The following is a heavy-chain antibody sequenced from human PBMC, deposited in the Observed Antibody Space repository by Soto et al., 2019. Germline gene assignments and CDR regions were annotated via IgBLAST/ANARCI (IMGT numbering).Heavy chain of an antibody. CDR3: ALLYMICSSTSCYRHTVH. CDR2: IFSNDEK. V-gene: IGHV2-26*01. CDR1: GFSLSNARMG. J-gene: IGHJ4*02. Sequence: SGPTLVNPTETLTLTCTVSGFSLSNARMGVSWIRQPPGKALEWLAHIFSNDEKSYSTSLKSRLTISKDTSKSQVVLTMTNMDPVDTATYYCALLYMICSSTSCYRHTVHWGQGTLVTVPS. D-gene: IGHD2-2*01.